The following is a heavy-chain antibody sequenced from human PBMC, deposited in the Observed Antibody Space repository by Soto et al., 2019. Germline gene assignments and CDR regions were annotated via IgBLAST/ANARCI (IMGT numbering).Heavy chain of an antibody. Sequence: QVQLQQWGAGLLKPSETLSLTCAVYGGSFSGYYWSWIRQPPGKGLEWIGEINHSGSTNYNPSLKSRVTISVDTSKNQFSLKLSSVTAADTAVYYCARGRRRGYSYGLGLGYYYGMDVWGQGTTVTVSS. CDR2: INHSGST. D-gene: IGHD5-18*01. CDR1: GGSFSGYY. V-gene: IGHV4-34*01. CDR3: ARGRRRGYSYGLGLGYYYGMDV. J-gene: IGHJ6*02.